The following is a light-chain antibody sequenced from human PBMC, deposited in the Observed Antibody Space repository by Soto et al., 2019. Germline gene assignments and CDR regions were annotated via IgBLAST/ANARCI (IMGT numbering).Light chain of an antibody. CDR1: QSVSSN. Sequence: EIVMTQSPATLSVSPGERATLSCRASQSVSSNLAWYQQKPGQAPRLLIYGASTRATGIPARFSSSGSGTEFTLTISSLQSEDFAVYYCQQYNNWLGTFGQGTKLEIK. V-gene: IGKV3-15*01. J-gene: IGKJ2*01. CDR3: QQYNNWLGT. CDR2: GAS.